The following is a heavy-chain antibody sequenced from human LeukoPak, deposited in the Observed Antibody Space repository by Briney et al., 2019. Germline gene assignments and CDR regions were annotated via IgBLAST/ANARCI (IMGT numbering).Heavy chain of an antibody. CDR3: ARGGVPAAIMGNWFDP. CDR1: GFTFSSYS. CDR2: ISSSSSYI. V-gene: IGHV3-21*01. D-gene: IGHD2-2*02. J-gene: IGHJ5*02. Sequence: PGGSLRLSCAASGFTFSSYSMNWVRQAPGKGLEWVSSISSSSSYIYYADSVKGRFTISRDNAKNSLYLQMNSLRAEDTAVYYCARGGVPAAIMGNWFDPWGQGTLVTVSS.